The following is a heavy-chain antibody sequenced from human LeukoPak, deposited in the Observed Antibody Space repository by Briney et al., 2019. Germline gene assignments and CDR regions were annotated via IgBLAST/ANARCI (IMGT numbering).Heavy chain of an antibody. CDR3: AREGGYDILTGYQDY. CDR1: GFTFTSYW. J-gene: IGHJ4*02. Sequence: GGSLRLSCAASGFTFTSYWMHWVRQAPGKGLVWVSRINSDGSSTNYADSVKGRFTISRDNAKNTVYLQMNSLRAEDTAVYYCAREGGYDILTGYQDYWGQGTLVTVSS. V-gene: IGHV3-74*01. D-gene: IGHD3-9*01. CDR2: INSDGSST.